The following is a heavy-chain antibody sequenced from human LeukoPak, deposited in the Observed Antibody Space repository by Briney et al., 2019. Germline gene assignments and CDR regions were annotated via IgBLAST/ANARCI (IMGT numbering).Heavy chain of an antibody. V-gene: IGHV3-7*01. D-gene: IGHD2-15*01. Sequence: GGSLRLSCAASGFTFSRSWMSWVRQAPETGLEWVANIKQDGSQNYYVDSVQGRFTFSRNNSKNTLYLQMNSLSADDTAVYYCAKGVGFSVDYWGQGTLVPVSS. CDR2: IKQDGSQN. J-gene: IGHJ4*02. CDR3: AKGVGFSVDY. CDR1: GFTFSRSW.